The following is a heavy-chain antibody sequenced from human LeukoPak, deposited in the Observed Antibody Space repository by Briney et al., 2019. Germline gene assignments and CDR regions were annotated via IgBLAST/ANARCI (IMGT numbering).Heavy chain of an antibody. CDR3: AREGCSTTSCYLRAFDI. CDR2: SSAYTGNT. CDR1: GYTFTSFG. Sequence: ASVKVSCKASGYTFTSFGISWARQAPGQGLEWMGWSSAYTGNTNYAQNLQGRVTMTTDTSTSTAYMELRSLRSDDTAVYYCAREGCSTTSCYLRAFDIWGQGTMVTVSS. D-gene: IGHD2-2*01. V-gene: IGHV1-18*04. J-gene: IGHJ3*02.